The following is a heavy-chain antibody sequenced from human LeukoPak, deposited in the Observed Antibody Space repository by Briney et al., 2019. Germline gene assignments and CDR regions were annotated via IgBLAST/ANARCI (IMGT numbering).Heavy chain of an antibody. D-gene: IGHD4-23*01. J-gene: IGHJ4*02. CDR3: ARDFVFSQTTVDGFDY. CDR2: MNPNTGNT. V-gene: IGHV1-8*01. CDR1: GYTFTSYD. Sequence: ASVKVSCKASGYTFTSYDINWVRQATGQGLEWMGWMNPNTGNTGFAQKFQGRVTMTKDTSISTAYMELSSLRAEDTAVYYCARDFVFSQTTVDGFDYWGQGTLVTVSS.